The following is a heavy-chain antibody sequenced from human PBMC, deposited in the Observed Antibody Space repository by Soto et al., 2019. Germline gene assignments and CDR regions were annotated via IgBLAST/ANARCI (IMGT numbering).Heavy chain of an antibody. J-gene: IGHJ4*02. D-gene: IGHD1-26*01. Sequence: PGGSLRLSCAASGFTFSAYSMNWVRQAPVKGLEWVSSINGRSNYMYYADSVKGRFTISRDNAKKSLYLQMDSLRAEDTAVYYCAREDGIVGTTSAFDYWGQGTLVTVSS. V-gene: IGHV3-21*01. CDR2: INGRSNYM. CDR1: GFTFSAYS. CDR3: AREDGIVGTTSAFDY.